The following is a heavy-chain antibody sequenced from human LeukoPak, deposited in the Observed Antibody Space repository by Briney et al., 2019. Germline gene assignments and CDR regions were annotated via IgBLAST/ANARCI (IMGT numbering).Heavy chain of an antibody. CDR3: TTDLRWELRPLDY. CDR2: IRSNTDGGTA. Sequence: GGSLRLSCAASGFTFSNAWMSWVRQAPGKGLEWVGRIRSNTDGGTADYAAPVKGRFTISRDDSKNTLFLQMNSLRTEDTAVYYCTTDLRWELRPLDYWGQGTLVTVSS. CDR1: GFTFSNAW. D-gene: IGHD1-26*01. J-gene: IGHJ4*02. V-gene: IGHV3-15*01.